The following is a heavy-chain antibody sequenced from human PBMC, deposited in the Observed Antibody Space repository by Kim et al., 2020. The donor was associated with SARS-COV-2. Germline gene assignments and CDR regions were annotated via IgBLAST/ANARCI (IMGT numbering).Heavy chain of an antibody. D-gene: IGHD3-10*01. J-gene: IGHJ6*02. CDR3: ARDGVTMVRGVGVSMDV. V-gene: IGHV4-39*07. Sequence: SETLSLTCTVSGGSISSSSYYWGWIRQPPGKGLEWIGSIYYSGSTYYNPSLKSRVTISVDTSKNQFSLKLSSVTAADTAVYYCARDGVTMVRGVGVSMDVWGQGTTVTVSS. CDR2: IYYSGST. CDR1: GGSISSSSYY.